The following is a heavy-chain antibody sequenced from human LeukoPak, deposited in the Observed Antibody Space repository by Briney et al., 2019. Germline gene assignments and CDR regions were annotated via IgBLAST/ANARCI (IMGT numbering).Heavy chain of an antibody. V-gene: IGHV3-15*01. D-gene: IGHD2-15*01. J-gene: IGHJ4*02. Sequence: RPGGSLRLSCAASGFPFSNAWMSWVRQAPGKGLEWVGRIKSKTDGGTTDYAAPVKGRFTISRDDSKNTLYLQMNSLKTEDTAVYYCTTEVVAVGFDYWGQGTLVTVSS. CDR3: TTEVVAVGFDY. CDR2: IKSKTDGGTT. CDR1: GFPFSNAW.